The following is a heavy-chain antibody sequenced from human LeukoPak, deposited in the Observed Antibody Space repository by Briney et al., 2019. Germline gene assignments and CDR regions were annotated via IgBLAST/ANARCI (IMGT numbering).Heavy chain of an antibody. D-gene: IGHD5-12*01. V-gene: IGHV1-2*02. CDR1: GYTFTSYY. J-gene: IGHJ4*02. CDR3: ARDLKGRTITIVATMGY. CDR2: INPKSGGT. Sequence: ASVTVSCKASGYTFTSYYMHWVRQAPGQGLEWMGWINPKSGGTKYAQKFQGRGTKIREKSISTAYMELSRLRSDDTAVYYCARDLKGRTITIVATMGYWGQGTLVTVSS.